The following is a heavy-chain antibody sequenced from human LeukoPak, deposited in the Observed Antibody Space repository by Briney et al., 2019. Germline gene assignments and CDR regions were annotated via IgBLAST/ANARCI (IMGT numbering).Heavy chain of an antibody. D-gene: IGHD5-12*01. CDR3: ARDPDIVATIGDYYFDY. J-gene: IGHJ4*02. CDR2: ISSSSSYI. V-gene: IGHV3-21*01. Sequence: PGGSLRLSCAASGFTFSSYSMNWVRQAPGKGLEWVSSISSSSSYIYYADSVKGRFTISRDNAKNSLYLQMNSLRAEDTAGYYCARDPDIVATIGDYYFDYWGQGTLVTVSS. CDR1: GFTFSSYS.